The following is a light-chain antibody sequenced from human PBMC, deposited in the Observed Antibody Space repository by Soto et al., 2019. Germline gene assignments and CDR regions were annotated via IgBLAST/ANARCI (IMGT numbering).Light chain of an antibody. Sequence: EIVLTQSPGTLSLSPGERATLSCRASQGVSSNYLAWYQQKSGQAPRLLLYGTSSRATGIPERFSGSGSGTDFTLTISRLEPEDFAVYYCQQYNSWPLTFGGGTKVDIK. CDR1: QGVSSNY. CDR3: QQYNSWPLT. J-gene: IGKJ4*01. CDR2: GTS. V-gene: IGKV3-20*01.